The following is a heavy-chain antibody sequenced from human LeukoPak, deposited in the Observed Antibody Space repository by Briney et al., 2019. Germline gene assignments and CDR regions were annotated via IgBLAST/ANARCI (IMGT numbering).Heavy chain of an antibody. CDR3: ARASLHCSGGSCYFRPATFDY. J-gene: IGHJ4*02. Sequence: SETLSLTCTVSGDTISSGDYYWSWIRQPAGKGLEWIGYIYYSGSTNYNPSLKSRVTISVDTSKNQFSLKLSSVTAADTAVYYCARASLHCSGGSCYFRPATFDYWGQGTLVTVSS. CDR2: IYYSGST. V-gene: IGHV4-61*10. CDR1: GDTISSGDYY. D-gene: IGHD2-15*01.